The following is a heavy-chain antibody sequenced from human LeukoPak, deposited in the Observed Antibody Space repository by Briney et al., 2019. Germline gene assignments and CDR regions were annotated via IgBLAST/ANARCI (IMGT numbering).Heavy chain of an antibody. CDR3: AKDLGDIVVVPAAILGAFDI. Sequence: PSETLSLTCTVSAYSISSGYYWGWIRQPPGKGLEWVSAISGSGGSTYYADSVKGRFTISRDNSKNTLYLQMNSLRAEDTAVYYCAKDLGDIVVVPAAILGAFDIWGQGTMVTVSS. J-gene: IGHJ3*02. D-gene: IGHD2-2*02. CDR2: ISGSGGST. V-gene: IGHV3-23*01. CDR1: AYSISSGYY.